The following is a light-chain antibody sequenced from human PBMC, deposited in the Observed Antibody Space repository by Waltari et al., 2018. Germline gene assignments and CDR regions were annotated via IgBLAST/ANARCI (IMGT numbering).Light chain of an antibody. CDR1: QDIGNF. V-gene: IGKV1-27*01. CDR2: AAS. J-gene: IGKJ1*01. CDR3: QKYNTAPPT. Sequence: DIQMTQSPSSLSASIGDRVTITCRASQDIGNFLAWYQQIPGKVPRVLIYAASSLQSGVPSRFSGSGSGTDFTLTISGLQPEEVATYYCQKYNTAPPTFGPGTRVEMK.